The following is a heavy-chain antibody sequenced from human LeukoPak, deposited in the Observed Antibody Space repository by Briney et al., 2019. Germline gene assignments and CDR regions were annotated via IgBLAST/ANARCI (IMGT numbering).Heavy chain of an antibody. CDR3: ARRQRGYNYYFDY. V-gene: IGHV4-4*02. D-gene: IGHD5-18*01. CDR2: INDSGNT. J-gene: IGHJ4*02. CDR1: GGSISSSNW. Sequence: SGTLSLTCAVSGGSISSSNWWSWVRQPPGKGLEWLGEINDSGNTNRNPSLKSRLTISMDMSKTQFSLKLSSVTAADTAVYYCARRQRGYNYYFDYWGQGTLVTVSS.